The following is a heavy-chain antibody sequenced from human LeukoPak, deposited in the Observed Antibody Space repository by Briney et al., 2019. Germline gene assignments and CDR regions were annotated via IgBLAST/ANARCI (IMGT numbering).Heavy chain of an antibody. J-gene: IGHJ6*03. CDR1: GFAFRSYE. V-gene: IGHV3-48*03. CDR2: ISSSGSTI. CDR3: ARVPGSGNTNGYMDV. Sequence: AGSLRISCAASGFAFRSYEVNWVRPDPCTVLDSISYISSSGSTIYYAGSVKGRFTISRDNAKNSLYLQMTSLRADDTATYYCARVPGSGNTNGYMDVWGKGTTVTVSS. D-gene: IGHD2-15*01.